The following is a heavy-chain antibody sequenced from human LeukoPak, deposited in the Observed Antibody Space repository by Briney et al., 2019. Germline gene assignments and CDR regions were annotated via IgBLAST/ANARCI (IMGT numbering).Heavy chain of an antibody. D-gene: IGHD2-2*01. CDR1: GGTFSSYA. Sequence: GASVKVSCKASGGTFSSYAISWVRQAPGQGLEWMGRIIPILGIANYAQKFQGRVTITADKSTSTAYMELSSLRSEDTAVYYCAREIGKVPAAPNDAFDIWGQGTMVTVSS. CDR3: AREIGKVPAAPNDAFDI. J-gene: IGHJ3*02. CDR2: IIPILGIA. V-gene: IGHV1-69*04.